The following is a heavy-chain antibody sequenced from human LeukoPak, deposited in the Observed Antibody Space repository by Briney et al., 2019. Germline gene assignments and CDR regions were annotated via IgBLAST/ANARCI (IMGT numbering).Heavy chain of an antibody. CDR3: ASLGGYYDSSNSSQLETFDI. CDR1: VDSINNYF. CDR2: IHNTGSS. Sequence: TLSLTCTLSVDSINNYFRSWIRQPPGKGLECIGYIHNTGSSNYNPSLNSRVSSSFDTPDNPLSLRLNSMTAADTAVYYCASLGGYYDSSNSSQLETFDIWGQGTMVTVSS. D-gene: IGHD3-10*01. V-gene: IGHV4-59*01. J-gene: IGHJ3*02.